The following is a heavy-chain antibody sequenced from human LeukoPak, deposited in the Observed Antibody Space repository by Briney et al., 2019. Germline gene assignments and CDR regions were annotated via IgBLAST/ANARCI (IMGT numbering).Heavy chain of an antibody. D-gene: IGHD6-19*01. V-gene: IGHV4-59*01. CDR2: IYYSGST. CDR3: AVAGYSSGWSGSEYFQH. CDR1: GGSISSYY. J-gene: IGHJ1*01. Sequence: SETLSLTCAVSGGSISSYYWSWIRQPPGKGLEWTGYIYYSGSTNYNPSLKSRVTISVDTSKNQFSLKLSSVTAADTAVYYCAVAGYSSGWSGSEYFQHWGQGTLVTVSS.